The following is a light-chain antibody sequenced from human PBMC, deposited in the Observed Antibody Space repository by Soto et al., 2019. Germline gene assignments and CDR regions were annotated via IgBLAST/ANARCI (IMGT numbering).Light chain of an antibody. V-gene: IGLV1-47*01. Sequence: QSVLTQPPSASGTPGQRVTISCSGSSSNIGSKYVYWYQQLPVTAPKLLIYRNNQRPSGVPDRFSGSKSGTSASLAISGLRSDDEADYYCAAWDDSLSGYVFGTGTRLTVL. CDR1: SSNIGSKY. CDR2: RNN. J-gene: IGLJ1*01. CDR3: AAWDDSLSGYV.